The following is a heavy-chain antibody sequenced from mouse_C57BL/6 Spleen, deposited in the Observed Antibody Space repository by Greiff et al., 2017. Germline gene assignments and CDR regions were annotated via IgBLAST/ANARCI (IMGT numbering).Heavy chain of an antibody. CDR2: ISGGGGNT. CDR1: GFTFSSYT. J-gene: IGHJ4*01. V-gene: IGHV5-9*01. Sequence: EVQVVESGGGLVKPGGSLKLSCAASGFTFSSYTMSWVRQTPEQRLEWVATISGGGGNTYYPDSVKGRFTISRDNAKNTLYLQMSSLRAEDTALYYCARRPFYAMDYWGQGTSVTVSS. CDR3: ARRPFYAMDY.